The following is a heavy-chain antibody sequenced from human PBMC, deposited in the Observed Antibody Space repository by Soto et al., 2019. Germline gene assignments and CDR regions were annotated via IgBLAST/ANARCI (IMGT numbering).Heavy chain of an antibody. D-gene: IGHD2-2*01. CDR3: APLLGYCSSTSCLDY. CDR1: GFTFSSYS. J-gene: IGHJ4*02. Sequence: EVQLVESGGGLVKPGGSLRLSCAASGFTFSSYSMNWVRQAPGKGLEWVSSISSSSSYIYYADSVKGRFTISRDNAKNSLYLQMNSLRAEDTAVYYCAPLLGYCSSTSCLDYWGQGTLVTGSS. V-gene: IGHV3-21*01. CDR2: ISSSSSYI.